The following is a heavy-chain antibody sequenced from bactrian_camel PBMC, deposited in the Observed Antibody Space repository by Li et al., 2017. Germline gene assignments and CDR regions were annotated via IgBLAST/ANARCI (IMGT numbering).Heavy chain of an antibody. Sequence: HVQLVESGGGSVQAGGSLRLSCAVSGYMYSTSCMVWFRQPPGKERMPLVSIDADGSTVYTYDAQGRFSISKDNTKNTLYLGLNSLSPEDTGTYYCAADLSISSFCSRLWTRRTGAGVYWGQGTQVTVS. J-gene: IGHJ4*01. D-gene: IGHD3*01. CDR3: AADLSISSFCSRLWTRRTGAGVY. V-gene: IGHV3S53*01. CDR1: GYMYSTSC. CDR2: IDADGST.